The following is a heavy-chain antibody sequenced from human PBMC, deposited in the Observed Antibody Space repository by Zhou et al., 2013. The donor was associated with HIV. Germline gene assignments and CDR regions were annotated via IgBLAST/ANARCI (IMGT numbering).Heavy chain of an antibody. CDR2: IIPFFDVP. CDR3: GRRSGRGWFDP. CDR1: GDTFRSSYA. D-gene: IGHD1-26*01. Sequence: QVQLVQSGAEVRKPGSSVKVSCRVSGDTFRSSYAITWVRQAPGQGLEWMGTIIPFFDVPNYAQKFQGRVTITADKSTSTSYLELRSPRSEDTALYYCGRRSGRGWFDPWGQGTLVTVSS. J-gene: IGHJ5*02. V-gene: IGHV1-69*04.